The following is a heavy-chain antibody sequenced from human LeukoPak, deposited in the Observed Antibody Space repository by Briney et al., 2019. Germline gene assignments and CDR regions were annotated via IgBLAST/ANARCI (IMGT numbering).Heavy chain of an antibody. Sequence: GGSLRLSCAASGFTFSSYWMSWVRQAPGKGLEWVANIKQDGSEKYYVDSVKGRFTISRDNAKNSLYLQMNSLRAEDTAVYYCAREPGLVGAISNYFDNWGRGTLVTVSS. J-gene: IGHJ4*02. CDR3: AREPGLVGAISNYFDN. CDR1: GFTFSSYW. D-gene: IGHD1-26*01. CDR2: IKQDGSEK. V-gene: IGHV3-7*01.